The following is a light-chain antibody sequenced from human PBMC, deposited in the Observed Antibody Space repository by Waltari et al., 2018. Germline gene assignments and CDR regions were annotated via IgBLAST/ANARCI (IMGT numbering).Light chain of an antibody. CDR1: QSVSTD. Sequence: EVVMTQSPDTLSVSPGERVTLPCRASQSVSTDLAWYQQKPGQAPKLLIYGASTRATGFPARFSGSGSGTEFTLAIDGLQSEDFAVYHCHQYNDWPQTFGQGTKVEL. V-gene: IGKV3-15*01. CDR3: HQYNDWPQT. CDR2: GAS. J-gene: IGKJ1*01.